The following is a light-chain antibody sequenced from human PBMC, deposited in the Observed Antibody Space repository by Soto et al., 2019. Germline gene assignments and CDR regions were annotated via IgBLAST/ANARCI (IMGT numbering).Light chain of an antibody. CDR2: DAS. V-gene: IGKV1-33*01. Sequence: DIQMTQSPSSLSASVGDRVTITCQASQDISNYLNWYQQKPGKAPKLLIYDASNLETGVPSRFSESGSGTDFTFTISSLQPEDIATYYFQQYDNLPPTFGGGTKVEIK. CDR1: QDISNY. J-gene: IGKJ4*01. CDR3: QQYDNLPPT.